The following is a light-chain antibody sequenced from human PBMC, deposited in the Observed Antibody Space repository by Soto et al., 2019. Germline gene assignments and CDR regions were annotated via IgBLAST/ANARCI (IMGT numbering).Light chain of an antibody. CDR2: DAS. J-gene: IGKJ4*01. CDR3: QQTYRTPLT. CDR1: QTVRNNY. V-gene: IGKV3-20*01. Sequence: EFVLTQSPGTLSLSPGERATLSCRASQTVRNNYLAWYQQKPGQAPRLLIYDASSRATGIPDRFSGGGSGTDFTLTISSLQPEDFATYYCQQTYRTPLTFGGGTKVEIK.